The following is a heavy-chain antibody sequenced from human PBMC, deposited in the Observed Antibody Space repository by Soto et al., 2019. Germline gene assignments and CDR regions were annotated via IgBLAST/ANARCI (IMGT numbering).Heavy chain of an antibody. CDR2: IYYSGST. Sequence: PSETLSLTCTVSGGSISSYYWSWIRQPPGKGLEWIGYIYYSGSTNYNPSLKSRVTISVDTSKNQFSLKLSSVTAADTAVYYCARGISYYYDSSGPTTFDYWGQGTLVTVSS. J-gene: IGHJ4*02. D-gene: IGHD3-22*01. V-gene: IGHV4-59*12. CDR1: GGSISSYY. CDR3: ARGISYYYDSSGPTTFDY.